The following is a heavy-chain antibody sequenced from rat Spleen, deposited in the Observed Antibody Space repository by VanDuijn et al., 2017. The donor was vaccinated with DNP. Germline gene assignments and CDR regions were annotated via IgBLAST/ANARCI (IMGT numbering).Heavy chain of an antibody. CDR3: ARDNYGTYGAMDA. Sequence: EVKLAESGGGLVQPGRSLKLSCAASGFTFSDSTMAWGRRAATKGLEWVASISYEGSVNNYGDSVKGRFTISRDTAKSTLYLQMDSLRSEDTATYYCARDNYGTYGAMDAWGQGTSVTVSS. J-gene: IGHJ4*01. V-gene: IGHV5-22*01. D-gene: IGHD1-3*01. CDR1: GFTFSDST. CDR2: ISYEGSVN.